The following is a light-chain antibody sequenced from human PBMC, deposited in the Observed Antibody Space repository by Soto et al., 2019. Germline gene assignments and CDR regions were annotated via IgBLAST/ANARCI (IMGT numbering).Light chain of an antibody. Sequence: QSVLTQPPSASGSPGQSVTISCTGTSSDVGGYNYVSWYQQHPGKAPKLMIYEVSKRPSGVPDRCSGSKSGNTASLPVSGLQAEDEADYYCSSYAGSNKLVVFGGGTKLTVL. CDR1: SSDVGGYNY. CDR2: EVS. V-gene: IGLV2-8*01. CDR3: SSYAGSNKLVV. J-gene: IGLJ2*01.